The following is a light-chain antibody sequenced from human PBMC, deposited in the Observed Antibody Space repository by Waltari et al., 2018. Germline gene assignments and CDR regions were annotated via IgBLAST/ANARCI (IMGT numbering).Light chain of an antibody. CDR2: HAS. CDR1: QSVSSF. Sequence: EVVLTQSPGTLSLSPGERATLACRASQSVSSFLAWYQQKPGHAPRLLIYHASNRATGIPDRFSDSGYGTDCSLTSSRMEPEDFAVYYCQNQERLPATFGQATKVEI. V-gene: IGKV3-20*01. CDR3: QNQERLPAT. J-gene: IGKJ1*01.